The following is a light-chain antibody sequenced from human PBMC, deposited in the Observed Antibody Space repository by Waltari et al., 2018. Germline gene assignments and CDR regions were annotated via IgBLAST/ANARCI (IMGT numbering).Light chain of an antibody. CDR1: RSVGTN. V-gene: IGKV3-15*01. CDR3: QQFNDWPRT. CDR2: AAS. J-gene: IGKJ1*01. Sequence: EVVMTLSPATLSVSPGESATLSCRASRSVGTNVVWYQQRPGRPPRPLIYAASIRATDTPARFRGSGSGTEFSLTISSLQSEDFAVYYCQQFNDWPRTFGQGTRVEI.